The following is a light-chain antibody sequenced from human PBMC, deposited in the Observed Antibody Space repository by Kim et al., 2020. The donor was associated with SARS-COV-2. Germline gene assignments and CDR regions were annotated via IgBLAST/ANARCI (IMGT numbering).Light chain of an antibody. CDR1: NIGDRT. CDR3: QVWDSGVV. V-gene: IGLV3-9*01. J-gene: IGLJ3*02. Sequence: VALGQTATITGGGNNIGDRTVHWYQQRPGQAPVLVIYRDRSRPSGIPERFSGSNSGNTATLTISTAQPGDEADYYCQVWDSGVVFGGGTQLTVL. CDR2: RDR.